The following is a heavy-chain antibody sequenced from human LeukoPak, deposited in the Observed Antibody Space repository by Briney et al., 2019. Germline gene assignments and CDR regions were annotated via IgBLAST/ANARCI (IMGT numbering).Heavy chain of an antibody. Sequence: PSETVSLTCTVSGGSISSSSYYWGWIRQPPGKGLEWIGSIYYSGSTYYNPSLKSRVTISVDTSKNQFSLKLSSVTAADTAVYYCARVVGWFGESAFDIWGQGTMVTVSS. CDR2: IYYSGST. D-gene: IGHD3-10*01. J-gene: IGHJ3*02. CDR1: GGSISSSSYY. V-gene: IGHV4-39*07. CDR3: ARVVGWFGESAFDI.